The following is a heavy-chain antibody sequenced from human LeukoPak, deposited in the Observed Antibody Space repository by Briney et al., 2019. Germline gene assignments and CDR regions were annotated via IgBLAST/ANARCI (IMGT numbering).Heavy chain of an antibody. CDR1: GGSFSGYY. CDR2: INHGGST. CDR3: ARVLPGGYSYGAADH. Sequence: SETLSLTCAVYGGSFSGYYWSWIRQPPGKGLEWIGEINHGGSTNYNPSLKSRVTISVDTSKNQFSLTLTSVTAADTAVYFCARVLPGGYSYGAADHWGQGTLVIVSS. V-gene: IGHV4-34*01. J-gene: IGHJ4*02. D-gene: IGHD5-18*01.